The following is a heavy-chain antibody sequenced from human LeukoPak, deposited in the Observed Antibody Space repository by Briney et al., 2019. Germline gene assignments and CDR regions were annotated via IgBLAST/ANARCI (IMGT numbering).Heavy chain of an antibody. D-gene: IGHD3-22*01. J-gene: IGHJ4*02. Sequence: ASVKVSCKASGYTFTSYAMHWVRQAPGQRLEWMGWINAGNGNTKYSQKFQGRVTITRDTSASTAYMELSGLRSEDTAVYYCARDMTYYYDSSGYYLSYWGQGTLVTVSS. CDR3: ARDMTYYYDSSGYYLSY. CDR1: GYTFTSYA. V-gene: IGHV1-3*01. CDR2: INAGNGNT.